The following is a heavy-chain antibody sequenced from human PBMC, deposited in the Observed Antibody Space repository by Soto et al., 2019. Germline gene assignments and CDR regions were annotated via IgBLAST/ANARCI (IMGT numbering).Heavy chain of an antibody. J-gene: IGHJ4*02. CDR3: AKETYGSGWTLDS. CDR1: GFAFSDYS. Sequence: DVQLLESGGGVVQSGGSLRLSCSASGFAFSDYSMHWVRQAPGKGPEWVSAISGGGGNTYYAGSVNGRFTISRDNSRNKLYLPKHSLGGDDTALYYCAKETYGSGWTLDSWGQGTRATVSS. CDR2: ISGGGGNT. D-gene: IGHD6-19*01. V-gene: IGHV3-23*01.